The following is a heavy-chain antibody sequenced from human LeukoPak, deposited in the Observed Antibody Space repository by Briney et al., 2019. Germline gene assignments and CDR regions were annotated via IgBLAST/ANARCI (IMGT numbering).Heavy chain of an antibody. CDR2: IGTAGDT. Sequence: GGSLRLSCAASGFTFSSYDMHWVRQATGKDLEWVSAIGTAGDTYYPGSVKGRFTISRENAKNSLYLQMNSLRAGDTAVYYCARSNSDYGSGSYYFDYWGQGTLVTVSS. V-gene: IGHV3-13*01. J-gene: IGHJ4*02. CDR3: ARSNSDYGSGSYYFDY. D-gene: IGHD3-10*01. CDR1: GFTFSSYD.